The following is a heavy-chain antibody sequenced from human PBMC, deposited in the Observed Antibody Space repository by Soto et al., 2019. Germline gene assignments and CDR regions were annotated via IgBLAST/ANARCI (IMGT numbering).Heavy chain of an antibody. D-gene: IGHD3-22*01. CDR2: ISSSSSSI. CDR3: ARDLSDSSGYRTP. Sequence: GGSLRLSCVASGFTFSTYTMNWVRQAPGKGLEWVSSISSSSSSIYYADSLKGRFTISRDNAKNSLYLQMNSLRAEDTAVYYCARDLSDSSGYRTPWGQATLVTFSS. V-gene: IGHV3-21*01. CDR1: GFTFSTYT. J-gene: IGHJ5*02.